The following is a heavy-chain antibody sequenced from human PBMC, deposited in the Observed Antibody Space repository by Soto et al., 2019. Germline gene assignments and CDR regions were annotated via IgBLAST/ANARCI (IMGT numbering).Heavy chain of an antibody. V-gene: IGHV1-69*01. CDR2: IIPVFGTA. Sequence: QVQLVQSGAEVKKPGSSVNVSCKASGGVFRNYAINWVRQAPGQGLEWMGGIIPVFGTADYPQKFQGRVTITADESTTTAYMELTSLNTEDTAVYFGARDGWGSYSFDSWGQGTLVTVSS. J-gene: IGHJ5*01. CDR1: GGVFRNYA. D-gene: IGHD1-26*01. CDR3: ARDGWGSYSFDS.